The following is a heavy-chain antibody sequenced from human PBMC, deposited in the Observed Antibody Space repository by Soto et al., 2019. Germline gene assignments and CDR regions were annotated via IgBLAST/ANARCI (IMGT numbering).Heavy chain of an antibody. J-gene: IGHJ6*03. CDR1: GGSISSYY. CDR2: IYYSGST. CDR3: ARRLSIRYCSSTSCRIRNTYYYYYYMDV. V-gene: IGHV4-59*08. Sequence: SETLSLTCTVSGGSISSYYWSWIRQPPGKGLEWIGYIYYSGSTNYNPSLKSRVTISVDTSKNQFSLKLSSVTAADTAVYYCARRLSIRYCSSTSCRIRNTYYYYYYMDVWGKGTTVTVSS. D-gene: IGHD2-2*01.